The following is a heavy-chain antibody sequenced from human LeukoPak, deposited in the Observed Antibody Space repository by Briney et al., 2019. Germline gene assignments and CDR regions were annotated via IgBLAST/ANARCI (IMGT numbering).Heavy chain of an antibody. CDR3: ARAELGYDSSGYDY. CDR1: GGTFSSYA. J-gene: IGHJ4*02. CDR2: IIPIFGTA. V-gene: IGHV1-69*05. Sequence: SVKVSCKASGGTFSSYAIRWMRQAPGQGLEWMGRIIPIFGTADYAQKFQGRVTITTDESTSTAYMELSSLRSEDTAVYYCARAELGYDSSGYDYWGQGTLVTVSS. D-gene: IGHD3-22*01.